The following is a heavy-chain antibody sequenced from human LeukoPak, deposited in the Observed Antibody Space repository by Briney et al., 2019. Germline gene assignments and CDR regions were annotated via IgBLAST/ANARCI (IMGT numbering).Heavy chain of an antibody. J-gene: IGHJ5*02. CDR3: AREGDIVSVPTSWRFDP. CDR1: GFTLNKYW. V-gene: IGHV3-7*01. Sequence: HPGGSLRLSCAASGFTLNKYWMSWVRQAPGKGLEWVANIKKDGSEKYYVDSVKGRFTISRDNAKNSLYLQMNSLRAEDTAVYYCAREGDIVSVPTSWRFDPWGQGTLVTVSS. CDR2: IKKDGSEK. D-gene: IGHD2-2*01.